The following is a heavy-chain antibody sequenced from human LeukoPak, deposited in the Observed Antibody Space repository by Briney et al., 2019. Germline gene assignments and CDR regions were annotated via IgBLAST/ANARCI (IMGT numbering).Heavy chain of an antibody. Sequence: PGRSLRLSCAASGFPFSDYSMNWVRQAPGKGLEWISYIGIDSGRTKYADSVKGRFTISGDKARNSLYLQMNSLRVEDTAVYFCARDHRYAFDNWGQGTLVTVSS. J-gene: IGHJ4*02. CDR1: GFPFSDYS. D-gene: IGHD1-1*01. CDR2: IGIDSGRT. V-gene: IGHV3-48*01. CDR3: ARDHRYAFDN.